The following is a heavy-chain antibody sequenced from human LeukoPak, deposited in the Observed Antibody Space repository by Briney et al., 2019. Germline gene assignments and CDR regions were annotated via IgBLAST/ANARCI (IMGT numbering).Heavy chain of an antibody. V-gene: IGHV3-48*01. J-gene: IGHJ3*02. CDR2: ISSDSSSI. CDR1: GFTFISYS. Sequence: GGSLRLSFAASGFTFISYSMNWVRQAPGKGLEWVSYISSDSSSIFYPDSVKGRFTISRDNSKNTLYLQMNSLRAEDTAVYYWAKDEEGYAFDIWGQGTMVTVSS. CDR3: AKDEEGYAFDI.